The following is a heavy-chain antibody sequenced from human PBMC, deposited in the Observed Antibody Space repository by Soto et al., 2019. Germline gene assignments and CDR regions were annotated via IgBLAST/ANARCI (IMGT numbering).Heavy chain of an antibody. V-gene: IGHV1-2*04. J-gene: IGHJ3*02. D-gene: IGHD6-6*01. Sequence: ASVKVSCKASGYTFTGYYMHWVRQAPGQGLEWMGWINPNSGGTNYAQKFQDWVTMTRDTSISTAYMELSRLRSDDTAVYYCARGGSIAAEHDAFDIWGQGTMVTVSS. CDR1: GYTFTGYY. CDR3: ARGGSIAAEHDAFDI. CDR2: INPNSGGT.